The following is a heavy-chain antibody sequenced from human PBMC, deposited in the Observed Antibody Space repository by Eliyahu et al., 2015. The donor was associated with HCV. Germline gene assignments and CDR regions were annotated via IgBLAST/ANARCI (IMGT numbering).Heavy chain of an antibody. CDR3: ARRSDWNYGN. CDR2: XYPGDSDT. V-gene: IGHV5-51*01. D-gene: IGHD1-7*01. J-gene: IGHJ4*02. CDR1: GYTFSSHW. Sequence: EVQLVQSGTELKKAGXSLKISXKAXGYTFSSHWXAWVRQMPGXXLELMGVXYPGDSDTRYRPSFQGQVTISADKSISTAYLQWRSLKASDTAIYYCARRSDWNYGNWGQGTLITVSS.